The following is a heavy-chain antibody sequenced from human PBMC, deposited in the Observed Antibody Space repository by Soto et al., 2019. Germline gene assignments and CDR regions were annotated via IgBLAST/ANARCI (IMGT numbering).Heavy chain of an antibody. CDR3: ARLYDNSGHRGN. CDR2: IIPIIGTA. V-gene: IGHV1-69*13. J-gene: IGHJ4*02. D-gene: IGHD3-22*01. Sequence: SVKVSCKASGGIFRTNAINWVRQAPGQGLEWMGGIIPIIGTAKYAQSFQGRVTITADESTSTAYMELSNLRSEDTAVYYCARLYDNSGHRGNWGQGTLVTVSS. CDR1: GGIFRTNA.